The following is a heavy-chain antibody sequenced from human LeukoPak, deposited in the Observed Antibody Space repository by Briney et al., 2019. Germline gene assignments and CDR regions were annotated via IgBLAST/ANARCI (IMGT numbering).Heavy chain of an antibody. J-gene: IGHJ4*02. CDR2: ISSSSSYI. D-gene: IGHD3-22*01. Sequence: GGSLRLSCAASGFIFSSYGMHWVRQAPGKGLEWVSFISSSSSYIYYADSVKGRFTISRDNAKKSLYLQMNSLRAEDTAVYYCTRWDDSSTSYPYYFDYWGQGTLVTVSS. V-gene: IGHV3-21*01. CDR3: TRWDDSSTSYPYYFDY. CDR1: GFIFSSYG.